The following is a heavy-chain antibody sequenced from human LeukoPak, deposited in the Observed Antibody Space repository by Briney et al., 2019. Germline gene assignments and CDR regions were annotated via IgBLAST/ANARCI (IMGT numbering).Heavy chain of an antibody. CDR3: ARRPYDSSGYYYFDY. V-gene: IGHV1-18*01. CDR1: GYTFTSYG. Sequence: GASVKVSCKASGYTFTSYGISWVRQAPGQGLEWMGWISAYNGNTNYAQKLQGRVTMTTDASTSTAYMELRSLRSDDTAVYYCARRPYDSSGYYYFDYWGQGTLVTVSS. J-gene: IGHJ4*02. D-gene: IGHD3-22*01. CDR2: ISAYNGNT.